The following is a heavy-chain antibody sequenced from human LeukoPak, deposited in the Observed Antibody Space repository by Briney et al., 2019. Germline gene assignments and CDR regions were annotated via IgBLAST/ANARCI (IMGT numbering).Heavy chain of an antibody. J-gene: IGHJ3*02. CDR2: IHTSAST. CDR1: GASIRSYS. Sequence: SETLSLTCSVSGASIRSYSWSWLRQPAGKGLECIGRIHTSASTEYNPPIKSRVTMSVDTSKNQFSLKLNSVTAADTAAYFCARDDNSEYSDDAFDIWGQGTLVTVSS. D-gene: IGHD3-22*01. CDR3: ARDDNSEYSDDAFDI. V-gene: IGHV4-4*07.